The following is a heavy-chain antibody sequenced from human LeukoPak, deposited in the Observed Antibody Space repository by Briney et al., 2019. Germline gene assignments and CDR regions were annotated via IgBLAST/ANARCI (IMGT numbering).Heavy chain of an antibody. CDR1: GFTFSSYA. V-gene: IGHV3-7*03. CDR2: MKHDENEK. J-gene: IGHJ4*02. Sequence: PGGSLRLSCAASGFTFSSYAMSWVRQPPGKGLEWVATMKHDENEKYYLASVEGRFTISRDNAKNSLDLHMTSLRAEDTAVYYCATWGTPGFDFWGQGTLVTVSS. D-gene: IGHD1-14*01. CDR3: ATWGTPGFDF.